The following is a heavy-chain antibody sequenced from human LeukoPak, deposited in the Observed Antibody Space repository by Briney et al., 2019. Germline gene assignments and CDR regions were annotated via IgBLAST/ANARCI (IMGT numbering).Heavy chain of an antibody. Sequence: ASVKVSCKASGGTFSSYAISWVRQAPGQGLEWMGWINPNSGGTNYAQKFQGRVTMTRDTSISTAYMELSRLRSDDTAVYYCARGAVLRYFDWLNNYYYYYMDVWGKGTTVTISS. CDR2: INPNSGGT. CDR3: ARGAVLRYFDWLNNYYYYYMDV. J-gene: IGHJ6*03. CDR1: GGTFSSYA. V-gene: IGHV1-2*02. D-gene: IGHD3-9*01.